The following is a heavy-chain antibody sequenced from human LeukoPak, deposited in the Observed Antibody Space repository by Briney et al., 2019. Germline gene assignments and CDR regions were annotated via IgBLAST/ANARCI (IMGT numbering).Heavy chain of an antibody. CDR2: ISYDGSNR. CDR3: ARGFEADSGSYLVDH. J-gene: IGHJ4*02. V-gene: IGHV3-30-3*01. CDR1: GFTFSTYS. Sequence: GGSLRLSCAASGFTFSTYSMHWVRQAPDKGLEWVAIISYDGSNRYYADSVKGRFTISRDNSKNTLYLQMNSLRPEDTAVYYCARGFEADSGSYLVDHWGQGTLVTVSS. D-gene: IGHD1-26*01.